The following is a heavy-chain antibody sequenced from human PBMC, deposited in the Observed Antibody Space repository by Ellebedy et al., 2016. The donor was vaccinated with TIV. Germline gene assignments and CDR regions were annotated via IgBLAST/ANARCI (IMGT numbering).Heavy chain of an antibody. CDR2: ISPYNGHT. J-gene: IGHJ4*02. CDR3: ARQGREWLAPFDY. V-gene: IGHV1-18*04. CDR1: GYTFYDHY. D-gene: IGHD6-19*01. Sequence: AASVKVSCKASGYTFYDHYITWVRQAPGQGLEWVGWISPYNGHTAYAQKLQGRVTMTTDTSTSTAYMELRSLRSDDTAVYYCARQGREWLAPFDYWGRGTLVTVSS.